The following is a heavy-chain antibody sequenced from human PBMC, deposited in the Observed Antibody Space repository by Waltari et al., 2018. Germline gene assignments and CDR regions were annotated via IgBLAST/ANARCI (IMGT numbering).Heavy chain of an antibody. J-gene: IGHJ5*02. V-gene: IGHV4-34*01. CDR3: ARSSNGFDP. CDR2: INHSGST. Sequence: QVQLQQWGAGLLKPSETLSLTCAVAGGSFSGYYWSWIRQPPGKGLEWIGEINHSGSTNYNPSLKSRVTISVDTSKNQFSLKLSSVTAADTAVYYCARSSNGFDPWGQGTLVTVSS. CDR1: GGSFSGYY. D-gene: IGHD4-4*01.